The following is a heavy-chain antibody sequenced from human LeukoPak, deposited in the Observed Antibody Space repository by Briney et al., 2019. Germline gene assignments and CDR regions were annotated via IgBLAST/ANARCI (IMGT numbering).Heavy chain of an antibody. CDR3: AKEVWATYYDDSSGDPLGY. CDR1: GFTFSSYG. CDR2: ISYDGSNK. V-gene: IGHV3-30*18. D-gene: IGHD3-22*01. Sequence: PGGSLRLSCAASGFTFSSYGMHWVRQAPGKGLEWVAVISYDGSNKYYADSVKGGFTISRDNSKNTLYLQMNSLRAEDTAVYYCAKEVWATYYDDSSGDPLGYWGQGTLVTVSS. J-gene: IGHJ4*02.